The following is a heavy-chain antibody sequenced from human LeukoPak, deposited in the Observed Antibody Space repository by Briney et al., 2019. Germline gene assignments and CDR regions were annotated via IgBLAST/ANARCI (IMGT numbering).Heavy chain of an antibody. Sequence: GGSLRLSCAASGFTFSSYGMHWVRQAPGKGLEWVAFIRYDGSNKYYADSVKGRSTISRDNSKNTLYLQMNSLRAEDTAVYYCAKAQGVVIDPFDYWGQGTLVTVSS. J-gene: IGHJ4*02. V-gene: IGHV3-30*02. CDR3: AKAQGVVIDPFDY. CDR2: IRYDGSNK. D-gene: IGHD3-3*01. CDR1: GFTFSSYG.